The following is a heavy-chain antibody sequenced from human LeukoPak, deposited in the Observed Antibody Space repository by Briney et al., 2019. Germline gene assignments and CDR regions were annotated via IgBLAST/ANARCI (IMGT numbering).Heavy chain of an antibody. J-gene: IGHJ6*02. Sequence: ASVKVSCKASGGTFSSYAIGWVRQAPGQGLEWMGRIIPIFGIANYAQKFQGRVTITADKSTSTAYMELSSLRSEDTAVYYCARGASAYYYDSSGYPPGNYYGMDVWGQGTTVTVSS. CDR2: IIPIFGIA. D-gene: IGHD3-22*01. CDR1: GGTFSSYA. CDR3: ARGASAYYYDSSGYPPGNYYGMDV. V-gene: IGHV1-69*04.